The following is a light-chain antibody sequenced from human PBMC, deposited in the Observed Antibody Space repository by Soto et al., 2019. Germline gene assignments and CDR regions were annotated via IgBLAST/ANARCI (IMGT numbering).Light chain of an antibody. J-gene: IGKJ1*01. CDR2: DAS. CDR3: QHYRRNTWS. CDR1: QDINSY. V-gene: IGKV1-33*01. Sequence: DIQMTQSPSSLSASVGDRVTITCQASQDINSYLNWFQQKPGKAPKLLIFDASNLQTGVPSRFSGSGSGTDFTFTISGLQPEDFATYFCQHYRRNTWSFGPGTKVDI.